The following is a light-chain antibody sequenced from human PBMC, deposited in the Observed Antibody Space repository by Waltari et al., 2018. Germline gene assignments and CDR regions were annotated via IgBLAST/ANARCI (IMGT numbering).Light chain of an antibody. Sequence: QSVLTQPPSASGTPGQRVTISCSGSTSNIGRNTVSWYQQLPGTAPNLLIYTDDQRPSGVPDRVSGAKSGTSASLAISGPQSEDEAHYHCSAWDDNLNGVIFGGGTKLTVL. J-gene: IGLJ2*01. CDR1: TSNIGRNT. CDR2: TDD. V-gene: IGLV1-44*01. CDR3: SAWDDNLNGVI.